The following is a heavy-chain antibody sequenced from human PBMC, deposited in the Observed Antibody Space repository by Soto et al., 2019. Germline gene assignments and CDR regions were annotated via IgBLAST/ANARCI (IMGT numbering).Heavy chain of an antibody. CDR3: AREMTIFGVAPGGVVDV. CDR2: IYQTGRT. V-gene: IGHV4-30-2*01. D-gene: IGHD3-3*01. J-gene: IGHJ6*02. Sequence: QLQLQESGSGLVQPSQTLSLTCTASGGSISTSGYSWTWIRQPPGGGLECIGSIYQTGRTYVIPSLKSRVTMSLDKSKNQFSLNLTSVTAADTALYYCAREMTIFGVAPGGVVDVWGQGTTVTVSS. CDR1: GGSISTSGYS.